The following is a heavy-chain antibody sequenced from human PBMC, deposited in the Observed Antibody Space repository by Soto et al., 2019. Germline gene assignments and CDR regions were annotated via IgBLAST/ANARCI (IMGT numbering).Heavy chain of an antibody. V-gene: IGHV3-23*01. CDR3: AREGSVYSSSYFDY. CDR1: GFTFSNYA. J-gene: IGHJ4*02. CDR2: ISGVGGST. D-gene: IGHD6-6*01. Sequence: GGSLRLSCAASGFTFSNYAMSWVRQAPGKGLEWVSGISGVGGSTYYADSVKGRFTISRDNSKNTLYLQMNSLRAEDTAVYHCAREGSVYSSSYFDYWGQGTLVTVSS.